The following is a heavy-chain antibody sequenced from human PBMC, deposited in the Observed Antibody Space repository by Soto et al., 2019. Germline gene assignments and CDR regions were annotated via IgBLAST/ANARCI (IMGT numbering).Heavy chain of an antibody. D-gene: IGHD6-13*01. V-gene: IGHV1-18*01. Sequence: QVQLVQSGTEVKKPGASVKVSCKASGYTFTSHGISWVRQAPGQGLEWMGWISTYSGNTNYAQKLQDRVTMTTDTSTITAYMELRSLRFDDTAVYYCAREEGSSWYGVDYWGQGTLVTVS. CDR2: ISTYSGNT. J-gene: IGHJ4*02. CDR3: AREEGSSWYGVDY. CDR1: GYTFTSHG.